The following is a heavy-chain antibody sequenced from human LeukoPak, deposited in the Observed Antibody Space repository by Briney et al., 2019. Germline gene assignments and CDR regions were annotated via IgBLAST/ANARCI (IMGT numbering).Heavy chain of an antibody. V-gene: IGHV4-39*07. Sequence: PSETLSLACTVSGASVSTNVDDWVWLRQPGGKGLGWIVSRDDGGSTIYNPSLKSRVTISVDTSTNQFSLKLSLVTAADTAVYYCASAPGWRGYTPEYYSYMNVWGRGTTVTVSS. CDR3: ASAPGWRGYTPEYYSYMNV. CDR2: RDDGGST. J-gene: IGHJ6*03. D-gene: IGHD3-3*01. CDR1: GASVSTNVDD.